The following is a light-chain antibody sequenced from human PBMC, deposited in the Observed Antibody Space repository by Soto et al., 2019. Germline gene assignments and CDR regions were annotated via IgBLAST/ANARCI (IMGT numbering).Light chain of an antibody. Sequence: EIVLTQSPATLSLSPGERATLSCRASQSVNNYLAWYQQKPGQAPRLLIYDASSRATDIPARFGGSGSGTDFTPTISSLEPEDFATYYCHQRSNWPLTFGGGTKVEIK. CDR3: HQRSNWPLT. CDR1: QSVNNY. J-gene: IGKJ4*01. CDR2: DAS. V-gene: IGKV3-11*01.